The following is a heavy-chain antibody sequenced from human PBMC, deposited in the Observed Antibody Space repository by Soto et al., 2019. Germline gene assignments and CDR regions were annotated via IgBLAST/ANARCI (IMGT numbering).Heavy chain of an antibody. CDR1: GFTFSSYA. CDR2: ISYDGSNK. Sequence: QVQLVESGGGVVQPGRSLRLSCAASGFTFSSYAMHWVRQAPGKGLEWVAVISYDGSNKYYADSVKGRFTISRDNSKNTLSLQMNSLRAEDTAVYYCAREGVGSSLPPLFDLWGRGTLVTVSS. J-gene: IGHJ2*01. CDR3: AREGVGSSLPPLFDL. V-gene: IGHV3-30-3*01. D-gene: IGHD2-8*01.